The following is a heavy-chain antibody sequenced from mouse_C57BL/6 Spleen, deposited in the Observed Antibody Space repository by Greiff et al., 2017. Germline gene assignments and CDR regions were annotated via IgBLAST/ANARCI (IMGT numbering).Heavy chain of an antibody. V-gene: IGHV1-7*01. CDR3: ARSTEVATKYVDD. D-gene: IGHD1-1*01. Sequence: QVQLQQSGAELAKPGASVKLSCKASGYTFTSYWMHWVKQRTGQGLEWIGYINPSSGYTKYNQKFKDKATLTADKSSRTAYMQLSSLTYEDSAVYYCARSTEVATKYVDDWGQGTTLTVSS. CDR2: INPSSGYT. CDR1: GYTFTSYW. J-gene: IGHJ2*01.